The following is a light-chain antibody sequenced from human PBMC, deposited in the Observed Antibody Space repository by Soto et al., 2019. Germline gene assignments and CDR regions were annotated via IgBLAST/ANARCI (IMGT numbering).Light chain of an antibody. CDR1: QNINTW. V-gene: IGKV1-5*03. Sequence: DIQMTQSPSTVSASVGDRVTITCRASQNINTWLAWYQQKPGKAPKLLILKASSLQSGVPSRFSGSGSGTEFTLTISSLQPDDFATYYCQQHQSYWSFGQGTKVDIK. CDR3: QQHQSYWS. CDR2: KAS. J-gene: IGKJ1*01.